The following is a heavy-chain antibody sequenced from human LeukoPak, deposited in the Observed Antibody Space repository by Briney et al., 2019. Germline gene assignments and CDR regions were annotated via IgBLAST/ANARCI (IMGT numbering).Heavy chain of an antibody. CDR3: AKVMGDYYASSGYLPFDS. J-gene: IGHJ4*02. CDR1: EFTFSSYA. D-gene: IGHD3-22*01. V-gene: IGHV3-23*01. Sequence: GGSLRLSCAASEFTFSSYAMSWVRQAPGRGLEWVSAVSGSGGSTYYADSMKGRFTISRDNSHNTLYLQMNSLRAEDTAVYYCAKVMGDYYASSGYLPFDSWGQGTLVTVSS. CDR2: VSGSGGST.